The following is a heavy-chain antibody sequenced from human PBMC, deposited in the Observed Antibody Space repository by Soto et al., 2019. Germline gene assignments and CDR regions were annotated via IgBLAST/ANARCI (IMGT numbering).Heavy chain of an antibody. CDR3: AKNGPLWGDGGPYDFWSGYYTPYYFDY. CDR2: ISGSGGST. V-gene: IGHV3-23*01. D-gene: IGHD3-3*01. Sequence: PGGSLRLSCAASGFTFSSYAMSWVRQAPGKGLEWVSAISGSGGSTYYADSVRGRFTISRDNSKNTLYLQMNSLRAEDTAVYYCAKNGPLWGDGGPYDFWSGYYTPYYFDYWGQGTLVTVSS. CDR1: GFTFSSYA. J-gene: IGHJ4*02.